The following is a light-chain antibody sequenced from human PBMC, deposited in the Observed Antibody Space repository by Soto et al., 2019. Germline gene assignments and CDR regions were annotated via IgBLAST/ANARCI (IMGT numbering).Light chain of an antibody. Sequence: QAASVSGSPGQSITISCTGTSSDVGSYNLVSWYQQHPGKAPKLMIYEGSKRPSGVSNRFSGSKSGNTASVTISGLQAEDEADYYCCSYAGSSTYVVFGGGTKLTVL. J-gene: IGLJ2*01. V-gene: IGLV2-23*01. CDR1: SSDVGSYNL. CDR3: CSYAGSSTYVV. CDR2: EGS.